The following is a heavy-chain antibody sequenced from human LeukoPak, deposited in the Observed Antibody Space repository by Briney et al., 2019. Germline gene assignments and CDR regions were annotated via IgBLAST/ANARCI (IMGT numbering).Heavy chain of an antibody. CDR3: ARGYFDY. V-gene: IGHV4-38-2*02. Sequence: SETLSHTCTVSGYSITSGYYWGWIRQPPGKGLEWIGSLYHSRSTYYNPSLKSRITISVDTSKNQISLNLISVTAADTAVYYCARGYFDYWGQGILVTVSS. J-gene: IGHJ4*02. CDR1: GYSITSGYY. CDR2: LYHSRST.